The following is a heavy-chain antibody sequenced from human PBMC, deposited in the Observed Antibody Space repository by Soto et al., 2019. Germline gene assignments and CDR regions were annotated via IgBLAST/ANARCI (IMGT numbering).Heavy chain of an antibody. CDR2: ISSSGRTI. D-gene: IGHD1-1*01. Sequence: GGSLRLSCAASGFTFSSYEMNWVRQAPGKGLEWVSYISSSGRTIYYADSVKSRFTISRDNAKNSLYLQMNSLRAEDTAVYYCAKEAPRIGMDYWGQGTLVTVS. J-gene: IGHJ4*02. CDR1: GFTFSSYE. V-gene: IGHV3-48*03. CDR3: AKEAPRIGMDY.